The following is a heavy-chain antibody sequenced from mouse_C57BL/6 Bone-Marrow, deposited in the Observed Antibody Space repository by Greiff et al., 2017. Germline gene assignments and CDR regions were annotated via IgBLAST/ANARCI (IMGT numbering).Heavy chain of an antibody. J-gene: IGHJ2*01. Sequence: VQLKESGGGLVQPGGSLSLSCAASGFTFTDYYMSWVRQPPGKALEWLGFIRNKANGYTTEYSASVKGRFTISRDNSQSILYLQMNALRAEDSATYYCARHYYGSFGYGGRGTALTVTS. CDR3: ARHYYGSFGY. CDR2: IRNKANGYTT. D-gene: IGHD1-1*01. CDR1: GFTFTDYY. V-gene: IGHV7-3*01.